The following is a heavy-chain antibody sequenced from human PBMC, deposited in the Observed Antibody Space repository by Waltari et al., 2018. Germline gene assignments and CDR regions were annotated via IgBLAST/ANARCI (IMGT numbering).Heavy chain of an antibody. CDR2: IYSDGRT. CDR3: AKDAGPVAAEGDY. D-gene: IGHD6-19*01. CDR1: GFTVRSHY. V-gene: IGHV3-66*01. J-gene: IGHJ4*02. Sequence: EVQLVESGGGLVQPGGSLRLSCAASGFTVRSHYMSWVRQAPGKGLEWVSLIYSDGRTYYADSVKGRFTISRDNYKNTVYLQMSRLRVEDTAVYYCAKDAGPVAAEGDYWGQGTLVTVSS.